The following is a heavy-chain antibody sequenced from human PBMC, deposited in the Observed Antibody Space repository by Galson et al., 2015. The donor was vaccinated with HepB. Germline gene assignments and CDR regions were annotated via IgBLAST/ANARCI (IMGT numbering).Heavy chain of an antibody. J-gene: IGHJ4*02. Sequence: SVKVSCKASGYTFTSYEINWVRQATGQGLEWMGWMNPNSGNTGYAQKFQGRVTMNRNTSISTAYMELSSLRAEDTAVYYCASVLLGSATIDYWGQGTLVTVSS. CDR3: ASVLLGSATIDY. CDR2: MNPNSGNT. CDR1: GYTFTSYE. D-gene: IGHD2-15*01. V-gene: IGHV1-8*01.